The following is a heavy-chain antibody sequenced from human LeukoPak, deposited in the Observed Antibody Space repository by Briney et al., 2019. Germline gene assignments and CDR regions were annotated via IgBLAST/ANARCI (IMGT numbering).Heavy chain of an antibody. J-gene: IGHJ4*02. D-gene: IGHD5-18*01. CDR2: IRHDGSNK. CDR3: AKDPNRGGLSNYGYEWSY. Sequence: PGGSLRLSCAASGFTFSSYGMHWVRQAPGKGLEWVAFIRHDGSNKYYADSAKGRFTISRDNSKNTLYLQMNSPRAEDTAVYYCAKDPNRGGLSNYGYEWSYWGQGTLVTVSS. V-gene: IGHV3-30*02. CDR1: GFTFSSYG.